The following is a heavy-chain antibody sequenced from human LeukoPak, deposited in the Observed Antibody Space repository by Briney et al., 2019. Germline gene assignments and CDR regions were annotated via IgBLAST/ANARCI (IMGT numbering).Heavy chain of an antibody. CDR1: GYTFTSYG. CDR3: ARDTTAASGSYFDY. D-gene: IGHD6-13*01. Sequence: ASVKVSCKASGYTFTSYGISWVRQAPGQGLEWMGWISPYNGNTNYAQKLQGRVTVTTDTSTSTAYMELRSLISDDTAVYYCARDTTAASGSYFDYWGQGTLVTVSS. V-gene: IGHV1-18*01. J-gene: IGHJ4*02. CDR2: ISPYNGNT.